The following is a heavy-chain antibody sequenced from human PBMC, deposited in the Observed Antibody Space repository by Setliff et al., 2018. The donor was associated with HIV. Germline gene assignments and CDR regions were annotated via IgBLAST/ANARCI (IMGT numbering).Heavy chain of an antibody. V-gene: IGHV3-72*01. CDR2: SRNKADSYTT. J-gene: IGHJ4*02. D-gene: IGHD3-3*01. Sequence: GGSLRLSCAASGFTFSDHYMDWVRQAPGKGLEWVGRSRNKADSYTTEYAASVKGRFTISRDDSKNSLYLQMNSLRAEDTAVYYCVRDPFGSDYWGQGTLVTVSS. CDR3: VRDPFGSDY. CDR1: GFTFSDHY.